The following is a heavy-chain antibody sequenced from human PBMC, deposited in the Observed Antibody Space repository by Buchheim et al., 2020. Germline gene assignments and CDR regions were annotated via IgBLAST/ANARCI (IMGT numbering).Heavy chain of an antibody. V-gene: IGHV4-4*02. Sequence: QVQLQESGPGLVKPSGTLSLTCAVSGGSISSSNWWNWVRQPPGKGLAWIGGVYPSGSTNYNPSLKSRVTISLDKAKNQLYLKVNSLTAADTAVYYCARGETTKWYFDLWGRGTL. J-gene: IGHJ2*01. CDR2: VYPSGST. CDR1: GGSISSSNW. D-gene: IGHD4-17*01. CDR3: ARGETTKWYFDL.